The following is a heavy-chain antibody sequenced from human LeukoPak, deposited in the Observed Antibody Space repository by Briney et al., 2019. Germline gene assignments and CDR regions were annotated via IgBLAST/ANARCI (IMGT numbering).Heavy chain of an antibody. D-gene: IGHD3-10*01. CDR1: GGSISSGGYS. V-gene: IGHV4-30-2*01. J-gene: IGHJ4*02. CDR2: IYHSGST. CDR3: ARVGHGSADY. Sequence: PSETLSLTCAVSGGSISSGGYSWSWIRQPPGKGLEWIGYIYHSGSTYYNPSLKSRVTISVDRSKNQFSLKLSSVTAADTAVYYCARVGHGSADYWGQGTLVTVSS.